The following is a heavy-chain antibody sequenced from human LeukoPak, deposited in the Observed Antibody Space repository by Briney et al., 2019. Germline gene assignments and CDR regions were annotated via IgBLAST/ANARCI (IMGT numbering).Heavy chain of an antibody. CDR3: AKDFGSSWYGGWFDP. D-gene: IGHD2-2*01. V-gene: IGHV3-30*02. J-gene: IGHJ5*02. Sequence: GGSQRLSCAASGFTLSSYGMHWVRQAPGKGLEWVAFIWYDGSNKYYADSVKGRFTISRDNSKNTLYLQMKSLRAEDTAVYYCAKDFGSSWYGGWFDPWGQGTLVTVSS. CDR1: GFTLSSYG. CDR2: IWYDGSNK.